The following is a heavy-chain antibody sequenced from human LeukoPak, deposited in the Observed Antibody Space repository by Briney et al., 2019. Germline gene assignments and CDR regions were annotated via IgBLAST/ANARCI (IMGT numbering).Heavy chain of an antibody. CDR2: ISGSGGST. CDR3: AKDRFGELSVFDY. V-gene: IGHV3-23*01. J-gene: IGHJ4*02. Sequence: PGGSLRLSCAASGFTFSSYGMSWVRQAPGKGLEWVSAISGSGGSTYYADSVKGRFTISRDNSKNTLYLQMNSLRAEDTAVYYCAKDRFGELSVFDYWGQGTLVTVSS. CDR1: GFTFSSYG. D-gene: IGHD3-10*01.